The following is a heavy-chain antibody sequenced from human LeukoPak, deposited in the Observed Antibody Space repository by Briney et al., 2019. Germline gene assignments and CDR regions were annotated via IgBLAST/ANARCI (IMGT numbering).Heavy chain of an antibody. J-gene: IGHJ4*02. CDR1: GGSFSCYY. V-gene: IGHV4-34*01. D-gene: IGHD6-25*01. Sequence: SETLSLTCAVYGGSFSCYYCSWIRQPPGKGLEWRGEINHSGSTNYNPSLKSRVTISVDTSKIQFSLKLSSVTAADTAVYYCARGAATGYSFDYWGQGTLVTVSS. CDR2: INHSGST. CDR3: ARGAATGYSFDY.